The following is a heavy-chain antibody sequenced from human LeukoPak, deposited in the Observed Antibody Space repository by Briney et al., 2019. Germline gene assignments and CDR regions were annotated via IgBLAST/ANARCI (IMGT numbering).Heavy chain of an antibody. V-gene: IGHV3-21*01. Sequence: PGRSLRPSCAASGFTFSSYSMNWVRQAPGKGLEWVSSISSSSSYIYYADSVKGRFTISRDNAKNSLYLQMNSLRAEDTAMYYCARDADSSGFHDAFDFWGQGTMVTVSS. CDR3: ARDADSSGFHDAFDF. J-gene: IGHJ3*01. D-gene: IGHD3-22*01. CDR2: ISSSSSYI. CDR1: GFTFSSYS.